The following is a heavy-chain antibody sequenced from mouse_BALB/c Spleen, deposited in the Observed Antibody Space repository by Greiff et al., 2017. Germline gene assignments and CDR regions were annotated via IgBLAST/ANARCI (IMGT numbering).Heavy chain of an antibody. CDR1: GFNIKDTY. D-gene: IGHD2-4*01. Sequence: EVQLQQSGAELVKPGASVKLSCTASGFNIKDTYMHWVKQRPEQGLEWIGRIDPANGNTKYDPKFQGKATITADTSSNTAYLQLSSLTSEDTAVYYGAHDDDGGGNYAMDYWGQGTSVTVSS. CDR3: AHDDDGGGNYAMDY. V-gene: IGHV14-3*02. J-gene: IGHJ4*01. CDR2: IDPANGNT.